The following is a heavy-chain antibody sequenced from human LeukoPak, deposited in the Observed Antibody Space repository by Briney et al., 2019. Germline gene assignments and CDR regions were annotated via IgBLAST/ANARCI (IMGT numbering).Heavy chain of an antibody. CDR3: ARDQRVAYSSSWYGGAFDI. CDR1: GFTFSSYG. V-gene: IGHV3-33*01. Sequence: GGSLRLSCAASGFTFSSYGMHWVRQAPGKGLEWVAVIWCGGSNKYYADSVKGRFTISRDNSKNTLYLRMNSLRAEDTAVYYCARDQRVAYSSSWYGGAFDIWGQGTMVTVSS. J-gene: IGHJ3*02. CDR2: IWCGGSNK. D-gene: IGHD6-13*01.